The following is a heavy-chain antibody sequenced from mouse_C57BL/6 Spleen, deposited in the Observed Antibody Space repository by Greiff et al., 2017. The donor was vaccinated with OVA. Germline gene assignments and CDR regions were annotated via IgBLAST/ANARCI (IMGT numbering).Heavy chain of an antibody. Sequence: EVMLVESGGGLVQPGGSLKLSCAASGFTFSDYYMYWVRQTPEKRLEWVAYISNGGGSTYYPDTVKGRFTISRDNAKNTLYLQMSRLKSEDTAMYYCARGGYSNFYFDVWGTGTTVTVSS. J-gene: IGHJ1*03. V-gene: IGHV5-12*01. CDR2: ISNGGGST. D-gene: IGHD2-5*01. CDR1: GFTFSDYY. CDR3: ARGGYSNFYFDV.